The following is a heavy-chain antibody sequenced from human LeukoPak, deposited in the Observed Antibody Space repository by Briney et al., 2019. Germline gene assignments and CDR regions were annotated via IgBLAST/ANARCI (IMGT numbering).Heavy chain of an antibody. D-gene: IGHD4-11*01. CDR1: GGSISSYY. CDR2: IYTSGST. V-gene: IGHV4-4*07. CDR3: ARDNYSILYNWFDP. Sequence: PSETLSLTCTVSGGSISSYYWSWIRQPAGKGLEWIGRIYTSGSTNYNPSLKSRVTMSVDTSKNQFSLKLSSVTAADTAAYYCARDNYSILYNWFDPWGQGTLVTVSS. J-gene: IGHJ5*02.